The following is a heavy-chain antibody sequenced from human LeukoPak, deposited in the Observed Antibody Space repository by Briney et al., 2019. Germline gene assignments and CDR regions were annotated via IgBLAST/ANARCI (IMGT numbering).Heavy chain of an antibody. CDR3: ARDQSSGSFEDWFDP. D-gene: IGHD1-26*01. CDR1: GYSVSSGYY. CDR2: IYHSGST. J-gene: IGHJ5*02. Sequence: KASETLSLTCTVSGYSVSSGYYWGWIRQPPGKGLEWIGSIYHSGSTYYNPSLKSRVTISVDTSKDQFSLKLSSVTAADTAVYYCARDQSSGSFEDWFDPWGQGTLVTVSS. V-gene: IGHV4-38-2*02.